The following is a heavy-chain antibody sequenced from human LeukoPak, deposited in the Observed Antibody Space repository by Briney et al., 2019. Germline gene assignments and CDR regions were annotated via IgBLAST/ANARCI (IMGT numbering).Heavy chain of an antibody. CDR3: ASCRAREYYYYYGMDV. CDR2: ISYDGSNK. Sequence: PGGSLRLSCAASGFTFSSYGMHWVRQAPGKGLEWVAVISYDGSNKYYADSVKGRFTISRDNSKNTLYLQMNSLRAEDTAVYYCASCRAREYYYYYGMDVWGQGTTVTVSS. V-gene: IGHV3-30*03. CDR1: GFTFSSYG. D-gene: IGHD2-15*01. J-gene: IGHJ6*02.